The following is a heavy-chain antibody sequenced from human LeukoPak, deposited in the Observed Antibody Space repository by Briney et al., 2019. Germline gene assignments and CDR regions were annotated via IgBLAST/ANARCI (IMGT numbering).Heavy chain of an antibody. CDR2: INAGNGNT. CDR1: GYTLTSYA. CDR3: ARALVGQQLAFDY. Sequence: GASVKVSCKASGYTLTSYAMHWVRQAPGQRLEWMGWINAGNGNTKYSQKFQGRVTITRDTSASTAYMELSSLRSEDTAVYYCARALVGQQLAFDYWGQGTLVTVSS. D-gene: IGHD6-13*01. J-gene: IGHJ4*02. V-gene: IGHV1-3*01.